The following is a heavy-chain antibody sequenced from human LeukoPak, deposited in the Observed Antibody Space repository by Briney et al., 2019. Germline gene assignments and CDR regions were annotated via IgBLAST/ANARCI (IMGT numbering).Heavy chain of an antibody. CDR1: GYTFTSYY. CDR2: INPSGGST. CDR3: ARHRVDFWSGYGYYYMDV. V-gene: IGHV1-46*01. J-gene: IGHJ6*03. D-gene: IGHD3-3*01. Sequence: ASVIVSCKASGYTFTSYYMHWVRQAPGQGLEWMGIINPSGGSTSYAQKFQGRVTMTRDTSKNQFSLKLSSVTAADTAVYYCARHRVDFWSGYGYYYMDVWGKGTTVTVSS.